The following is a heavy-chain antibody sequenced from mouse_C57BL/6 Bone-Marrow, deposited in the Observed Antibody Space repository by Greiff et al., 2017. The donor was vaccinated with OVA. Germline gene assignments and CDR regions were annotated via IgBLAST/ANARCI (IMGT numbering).Heavy chain of an antibody. CDR3: AKGYYGSRAWFAY. Sequence: LMESGAELVRPGSSVKLSCKDSYFAFMASAMHWVKQRPGHGLEWIGSFTMYSDATEYSENFKGKATLTANTSSSTAYMELSSLTSEDSAVYYCAKGYYGSRAWFAYWGQGTLVTVSA. D-gene: IGHD1-1*01. J-gene: IGHJ3*01. V-gene: IGHV1-49*01. CDR2: FTMYSDAT. CDR1: YFAFMASA.